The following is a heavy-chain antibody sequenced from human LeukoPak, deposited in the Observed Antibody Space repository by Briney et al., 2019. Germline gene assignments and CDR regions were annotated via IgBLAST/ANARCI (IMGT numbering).Heavy chain of an antibody. Sequence: GGSLRLSCAASGFTFSSYWMAWVHQAPGKGLEWVANIEQDGSEKNYVDSVKGRFTISRDNAKNSLCLQMSSLRAEDTAVYYCARDRGYSTFDIWGQGTMVTVSS. J-gene: IGHJ3*02. D-gene: IGHD5-18*01. CDR3: ARDRGYSTFDI. V-gene: IGHV3-7*05. CDR1: GFTFSSYW. CDR2: IEQDGSEK.